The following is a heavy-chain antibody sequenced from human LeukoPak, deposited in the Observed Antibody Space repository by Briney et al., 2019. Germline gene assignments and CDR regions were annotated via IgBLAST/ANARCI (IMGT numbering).Heavy chain of an antibody. CDR2: INPNSGGT. D-gene: IGHD3-22*01. Sequence: GASVKVSCKASGYTFTSYDINWVRQASGQGLEWVGWINPNSGGTNYAQKFQGRVTMTRDTSISTAYMELSRLRSDDTAVYYCARDERYDSSGYPLDYWGQGTLVTVSS. CDR1: GYTFTSYD. V-gene: IGHV1-2*02. J-gene: IGHJ4*02. CDR3: ARDERYDSSGYPLDY.